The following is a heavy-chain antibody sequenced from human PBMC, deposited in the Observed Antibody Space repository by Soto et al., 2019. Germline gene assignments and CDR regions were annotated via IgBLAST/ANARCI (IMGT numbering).Heavy chain of an antibody. CDR1: GFSLSTSGVD. V-gene: IGHV2-5*02. Sequence: QITLKESGPTLVKPTQTLTLTCTFSGFSLSTSGVDVGWIRQPPGKALEWLALIYWDDYKRYSPSLKSRLTTTKDTSKNQVVLTMTNMDPLDTATYYCAHRRPYSNSPEYFFDYWGQGTLVTVSS. D-gene: IGHD6-6*01. CDR3: AHRRPYSNSPEYFFDY. J-gene: IGHJ4*02. CDR2: IYWDDYK.